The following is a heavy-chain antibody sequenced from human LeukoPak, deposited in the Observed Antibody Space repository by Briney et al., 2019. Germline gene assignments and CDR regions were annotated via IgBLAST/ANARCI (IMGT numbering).Heavy chain of an antibody. CDR2: IYSGGST. J-gene: IGHJ4*02. CDR3: ARDQFSSGWYSSKD. D-gene: IGHD6-19*01. Sequence: PGGSLRLSCAASGFTVSSNYMSWVRQAPGKGLEWVSVIYSGGSTYYADSVKGRFTISRDNSKNTLYLQMNSLRAEDTAVCYCARDQFSSGWYSSKDWGQGTLVTVSS. CDR1: GFTVSSNY. V-gene: IGHV3-53*01.